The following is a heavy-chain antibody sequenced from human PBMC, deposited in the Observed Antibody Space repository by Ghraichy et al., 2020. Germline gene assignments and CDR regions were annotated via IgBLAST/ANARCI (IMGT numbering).Heavy chain of an antibody. D-gene: IGHD2-15*01. CDR3: ARDCSGGSCSQMDYYYGMDV. J-gene: IGHJ6*02. CDR1: GFTFSSYS. Sequence: GGSLRLSCAASGFTFSSYSMNWVRQAPGKGLEWVSSISSSSSYIYYADSVKGRFTISRDNAKNSLYLQMNSLRAEDTAVYYCARDCSGGSCSQMDYYYGMDVWGQGTTVTVSS. CDR2: ISSSSSYI. V-gene: IGHV3-21*01.